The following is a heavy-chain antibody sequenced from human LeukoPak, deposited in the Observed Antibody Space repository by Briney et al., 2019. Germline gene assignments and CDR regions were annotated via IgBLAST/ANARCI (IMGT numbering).Heavy chain of an antibody. CDR2: IYYSGST. D-gene: IGHD6-13*01. CDR3: ARGGQGAAAGESIDY. J-gene: IGHJ4*02. CDR1: GGSISSSSYY. V-gene: IGHV4-39*07. Sequence: MPSETLSLTCTVSGGSISSSSYYWGWIRQPPGKGLEWIGSIYYSGSTYYNPSLKSRVTISVDKSKNQFSLKLSSVTAADTAVYYCARGGQGAAAGESIDYWGQGTLVTVSS.